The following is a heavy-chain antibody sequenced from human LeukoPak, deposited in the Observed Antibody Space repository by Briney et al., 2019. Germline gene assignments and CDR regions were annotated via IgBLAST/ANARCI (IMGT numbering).Heavy chain of an antibody. CDR3: AKMEEESGYYTRYYYYGMDV. J-gene: IGHJ6*02. CDR2: IKQDGSEK. V-gene: IGHV3-7*05. D-gene: IGHD3-22*01. Sequence: GGSLRLSCAASGFTFSSYWMSWVRQAPGKGLEWVANIKQDGSEKYYVDSVKGRFTISRDNSKNTLYLQMNSLRAEDTAVYYCAKMEEESGYYTRYYYYGMDVWGQGTTVTVSS. CDR1: GFTFSSYW.